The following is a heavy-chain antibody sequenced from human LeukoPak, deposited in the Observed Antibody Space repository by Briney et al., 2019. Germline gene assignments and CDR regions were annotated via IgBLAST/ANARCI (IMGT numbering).Heavy chain of an antibody. CDR1: GSTFSSYW. CDR3: ARGLHAFDI. CDR2: IKHDGSEN. Sequence: GGSLRLSCAASGSTFSSYWMSWVRQAPGKGLEWLADIKHDGSENYYVDSVEGRFTISRDNAKNSVYLQMNSLRAEDTAVYYCARGLHAFDIWGLGTMVTVSS. J-gene: IGHJ3*02. V-gene: IGHV3-7*01.